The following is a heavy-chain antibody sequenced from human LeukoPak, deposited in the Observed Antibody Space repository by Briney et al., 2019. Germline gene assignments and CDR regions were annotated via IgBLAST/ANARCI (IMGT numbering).Heavy chain of an antibody. V-gene: IGHV3-7*04. D-gene: IGHD3-9*01. CDR2: IREDGSEE. Sequence: GGSLRLSCGASGFNFRSYWMSWVRQSPGKGLDGVANIREDGSEEFYVDSVKGRFTISRESAKNSLYLQMNSLSAEDTAVYYCVRVEWYYDILTGQSHVYHFDYWGQGALVTVSS. CDR1: GFNFRSYW. J-gene: IGHJ4*02. CDR3: VRVEWYYDILTGQSHVYHFDY.